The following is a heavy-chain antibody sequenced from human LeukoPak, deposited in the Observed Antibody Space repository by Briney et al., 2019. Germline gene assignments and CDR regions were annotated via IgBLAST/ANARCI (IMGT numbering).Heavy chain of an antibody. J-gene: IGHJ4*02. CDR1: GYSISSGYY. Sequence: KPSETLSLTCAVSGYSISSGYYWGWVRQPPGKGRGGIGYIYYSGSTNYNPSLKSRVTISVDTSKNQFSLKLSSVTAADTAVYYCARGGNYYGSGSYDYWGQGTLVTVSS. V-gene: IGHV4-38-2*01. D-gene: IGHD3-10*01. CDR3: ARGGNYYGSGSYDY. CDR2: IYYSGST.